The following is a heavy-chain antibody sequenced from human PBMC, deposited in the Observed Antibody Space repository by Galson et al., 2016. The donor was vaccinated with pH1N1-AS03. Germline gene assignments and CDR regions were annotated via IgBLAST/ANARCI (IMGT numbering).Heavy chain of an antibody. CDR3: AKCDVSCQHSTLDY. CDR2: IIGAGGVP. Sequence: SLRLSCAASGFTFSSYAMSWVRQAPGKGLEWVASIIGAGGVPYYAGSVKGRFAVSRDTSENTVYLQLDSLRAEDTAVYYCAKCDVSCQHSTLDYWGQGTLVTVSS. D-gene: IGHD2-2*01. V-gene: IGHV3-23*01. J-gene: IGHJ4*02. CDR1: GFTFSSYA.